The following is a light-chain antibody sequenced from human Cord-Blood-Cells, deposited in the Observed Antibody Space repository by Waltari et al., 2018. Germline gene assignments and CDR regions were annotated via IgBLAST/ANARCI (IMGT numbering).Light chain of an antibody. J-gene: IGKJ3*01. V-gene: IGKV1-33*01. CDR2: DAS. CDR3: QQYDNLFT. CDR1: QDISNY. Sequence: DIQMTESLSSLSASVGARVTITCQASQDISNYLNWYQQKPGKAPKLLIYDASNLETGVPSRFSGSGSGTDFTFTISSLQPEDIATYYCQQYDNLFTFGPGTKVDIK.